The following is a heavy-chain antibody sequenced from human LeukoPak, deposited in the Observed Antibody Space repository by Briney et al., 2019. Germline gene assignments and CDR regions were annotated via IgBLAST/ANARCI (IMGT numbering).Heavy chain of an antibody. D-gene: IGHD6-19*01. CDR3: ARGREVQWLVAGGFDY. V-gene: IGHV4-39*07. CDR2: IYYSGST. CDR1: GGSISSSSYY. Sequence: SETLSLTCTVSGGSISSSSYYWGWVRQPPGKGLEWIGSIYYSGSTYYNPSLKSRVTISVDTSKNQFSLKLSSVTAADTAVYYCARGREVQWLVAGGFDYWGQGTLVTVSS. J-gene: IGHJ4*02.